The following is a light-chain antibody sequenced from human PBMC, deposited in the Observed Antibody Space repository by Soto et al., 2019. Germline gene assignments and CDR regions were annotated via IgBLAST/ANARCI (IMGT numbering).Light chain of an antibody. V-gene: IGKV3-20*01. CDR2: GTS. J-gene: IGKJ1*01. CDR1: QTISSNN. Sequence: EIVLTQSPGTLSVSPGERATLSCRASQTISSNNLAWYQQKPGQAPSLLIYGTSSRANGSPDRFSGSGSGTDFTLTISRLEPEDSAIYYCQQYGSWTFGQGTKVEI. CDR3: QQYGSWT.